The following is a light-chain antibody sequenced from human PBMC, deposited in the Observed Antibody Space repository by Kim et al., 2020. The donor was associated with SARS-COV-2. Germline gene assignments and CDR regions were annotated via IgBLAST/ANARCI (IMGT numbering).Light chain of an antibody. V-gene: IGLV3-1*01. CDR3: QAWDSSIVV. CDR1: KLGDKY. J-gene: IGLJ3*02. Sequence: VSPGQTASITCSGDKLGDKYACWYQQKPGQSPVLVIYQDSKRPSGIPERFSGSNSGNTATLTISGIQAMDEADYYCQAWDSSIVVFGGGTKLTVL. CDR2: QDS.